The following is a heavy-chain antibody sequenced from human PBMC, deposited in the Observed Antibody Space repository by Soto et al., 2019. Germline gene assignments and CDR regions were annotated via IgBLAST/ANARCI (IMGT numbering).Heavy chain of an antibody. CDR2: IIPIFGTA. Sequence: ASVKVSCKASGGTFSSYAISWVRQAPGQGLEWMGGIIPIFGTANYAQKFQGRVTITADESTSTAYMELSSLRSEDTAVYYCARGRVGGDTAMVTAYYYGMDVWGQGTTATVSS. V-gene: IGHV1-69*13. J-gene: IGHJ6*02. CDR1: GGTFSSYA. D-gene: IGHD5-18*01. CDR3: ARGRVGGDTAMVTAYYYGMDV.